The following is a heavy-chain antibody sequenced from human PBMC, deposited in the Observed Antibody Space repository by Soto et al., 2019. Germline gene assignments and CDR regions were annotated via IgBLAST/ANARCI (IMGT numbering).Heavy chain of an antibody. CDR3: ARGDYQYSIDY. CDR1: GDSMTSGDYS. J-gene: IGHJ4*02. V-gene: IGHV4-30-2*01. D-gene: IGHD2-2*01. CDR2: IYRTGNT. Sequence: SETLSLTCTVSGDSMTSGDYSWSWIRQPPGKGLEWLGYIYRTGNTHYSPSLKSRVSISQDRPKNQFSLELTSVTAADTAVYHCARGDYQYSIDYWGQGTWSPSPQ.